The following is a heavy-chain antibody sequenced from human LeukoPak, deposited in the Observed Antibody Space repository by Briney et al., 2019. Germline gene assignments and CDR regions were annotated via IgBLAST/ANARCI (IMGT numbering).Heavy chain of an antibody. J-gene: IGHJ4*02. CDR3: VRRLASGDYHPLG. CDR2: MYKNVIT. CDR1: GGSFSGYY. V-gene: IGHV4-34*01. Sequence: KPSETLSLTCAVYGGSFSGYYWSWIRQPPGKELEWIGSMYKNVITYYNPSLESRVTISVDMSKNQFSLKLNSVTAADTAVYYCVRRLASGDYHPLGWGQGTLVTVSS. D-gene: IGHD1-26*01.